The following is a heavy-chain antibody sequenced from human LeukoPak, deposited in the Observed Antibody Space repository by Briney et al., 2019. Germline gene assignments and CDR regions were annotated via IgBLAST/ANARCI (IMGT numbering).Heavy chain of an antibody. D-gene: IGHD4-17*01. CDR1: GFTFSSYA. J-gene: IGHJ5*02. CDR3: AREDYGDPYNWFDP. V-gene: IGHV3-30-3*01. CDR2: ISYDGSNK. Sequence: PGRSPRLSCAASGFTFSSYAMHWVRQAPGKGLEWVAVISYDGSNKYYADSVKGRFTISRDNSKNTLYLQMNSLRAEDTAVYYCAREDYGDPYNWFDPWGQGTLVTVSS.